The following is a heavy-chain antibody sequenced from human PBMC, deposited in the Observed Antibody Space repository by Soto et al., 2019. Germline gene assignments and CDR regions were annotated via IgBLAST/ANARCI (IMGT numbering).Heavy chain of an antibody. Sequence: VSVKVSCKASGYTFTSCGISWVRQAPGQGLEWMGWISAYNGNTNYAQKLQGRVTMTTDTSTSTAYMELRSLRSDDTAVYYCAAKRGYSGYDHYYYYGMDVWGQGTTVTVSS. J-gene: IGHJ6*02. CDR2: ISAYNGNT. D-gene: IGHD5-12*01. V-gene: IGHV1-18*01. CDR1: GYTFTSCG. CDR3: AAKRGYSGYDHYYYYGMDV.